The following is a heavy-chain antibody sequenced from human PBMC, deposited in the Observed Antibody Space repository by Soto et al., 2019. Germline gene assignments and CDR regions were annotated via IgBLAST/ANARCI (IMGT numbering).Heavy chain of an antibody. J-gene: IGHJ5*02. Sequence: PSETLSLTGAVYGGSFSGYYWSWIRQPPGKGLEWIGEINHSGSTNYNPSLKSRVTISVDTSKNQFSLKLSSVTAADTAVYYCARGRDYYDSSGNWFDPWGQGTLVTVSS. CDR2: INHSGST. CDR3: ARGRDYYDSSGNWFDP. V-gene: IGHV4-34*01. CDR1: GGSFSGYY. D-gene: IGHD3-22*01.